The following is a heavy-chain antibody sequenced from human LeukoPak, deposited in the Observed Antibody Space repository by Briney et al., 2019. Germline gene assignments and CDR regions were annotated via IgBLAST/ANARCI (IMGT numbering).Heavy chain of an antibody. J-gene: IGHJ3*02. V-gene: IGHV3-53*01. CDR3: AREGSFDSSGYNDALDI. CDR2: IRSDGST. CDR1: GFIVSGKY. D-gene: IGHD3-22*01. Sequence: GGSLRLSCAASGFIVSGKYMSWVRQAPGKGLEWVSVIRSDGSTSYADSVKGRFTISRDNSKNTLYLQMNSLRAEDTAVYYCAREGSFDSSGYNDALDIWGQGTMVTVSS.